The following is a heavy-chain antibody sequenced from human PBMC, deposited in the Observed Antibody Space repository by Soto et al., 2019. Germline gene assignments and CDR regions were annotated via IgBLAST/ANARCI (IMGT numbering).Heavy chain of an antibody. Sequence: EQLQQWGAGLLKPSETLSLTCAVYGGFVSSGSYYWCWIRQPPGKGLEWIGEMSHSGGTHFNPSLKSRVTISVDTSKNQFSLMMSSVTAADTALYYCARVERGTATTVVDAFDIWGPGTMVTVSS. CDR1: GGFVSSGSYY. CDR3: ARVERGTATTVVDAFDI. V-gene: IGHV4-34*01. J-gene: IGHJ3*02. CDR2: MSHSGGT. D-gene: IGHD1-1*01.